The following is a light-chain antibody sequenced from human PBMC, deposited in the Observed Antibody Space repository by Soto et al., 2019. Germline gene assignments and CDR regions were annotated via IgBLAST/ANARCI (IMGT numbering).Light chain of an antibody. Sequence: DFQMTQSPSSLSASVGDRVTITCRASPGISDYLAWYQVKPGKLPKLLIYAASTLHSGVPSRFSGSGSGTDFTLAISSLPPEDGATYYCQNYNDARLIFGGGTNVDIK. CDR2: AAS. V-gene: IGKV1-27*01. CDR1: PGISDY. CDR3: QNYNDARLI. J-gene: IGKJ4*01.